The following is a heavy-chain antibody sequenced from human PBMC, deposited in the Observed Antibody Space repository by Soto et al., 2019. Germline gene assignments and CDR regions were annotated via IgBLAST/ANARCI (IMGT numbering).Heavy chain of an antibody. CDR3: ARVIAAAGSQCFDY. CDR2: IYYSGST. Sequence: SETLSLTCTVSGGSISSGGYYWSWIRQHPGKGLEWIGYIYYSGSTYYNPSLKSRVTISVDTSKNQFSLKLSSVTAADTAVYYCARVIAAAGSQCFDYWGQGTLVTVSS. J-gene: IGHJ4*02. CDR1: GGSISSGGYY. V-gene: IGHV4-31*03. D-gene: IGHD6-13*01.